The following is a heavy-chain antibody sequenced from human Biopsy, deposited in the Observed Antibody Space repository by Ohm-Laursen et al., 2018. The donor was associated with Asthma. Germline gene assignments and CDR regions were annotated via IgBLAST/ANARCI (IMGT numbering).Heavy chain of an antibody. Sequence: EASVKVSCKASGGTFNSDAISWVRQAPGHGLEWMGMINPFGGSSNFAQKFQGRLTMTRDTSTRTVYMELSSLRSEDTAVYYCAREATSGEVHFGYFYALDVWGEGTTVTVSS. CDR3: AREATSGEVHFGYFYALDV. CDR2: INPFGGSS. V-gene: IGHV1-46*02. D-gene: IGHD3-3*01. CDR1: GGTFNSDA. J-gene: IGHJ6*04.